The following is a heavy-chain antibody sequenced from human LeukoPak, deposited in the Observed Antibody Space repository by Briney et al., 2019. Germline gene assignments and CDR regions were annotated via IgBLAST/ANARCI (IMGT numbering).Heavy chain of an antibody. CDR1: GFTFSSYS. J-gene: IGHJ5*02. CDR3: ARAHSSGWHWFDP. D-gene: IGHD6-19*01. V-gene: IGHV3-21*01. Sequence: PGGSLRLSCAASGFTFSSYSMNWVRQAPGKGLEWVSSISSSSSYIYYADSVKGRFTISRHNAKNSLYLQMNSLRAEDTVVYYCARAHSSGWHWFDPWGQGTLVTVSS. CDR2: ISSSSSYI.